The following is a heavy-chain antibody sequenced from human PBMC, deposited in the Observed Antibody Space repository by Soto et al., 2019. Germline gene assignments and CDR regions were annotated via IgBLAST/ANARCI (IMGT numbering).Heavy chain of an antibody. V-gene: IGHV3-23*04. CDR2: VSGGGTST. J-gene: IGHJ6*02. D-gene: IGHD1-26*01. CDR1: GFSFGGYA. CDR3: AKWGGYYAYYSEMDV. Sequence: EVQLVESGGDFVQPGGSLRLSCAGYGFSFGGYAMSCVRQAPGKGLEWISGVSGGGTSTYYAGSVKGRFTISRDSSVVYLQMNSLRADDTAVYYCAKWGGYYAYYSEMDVWGRGTTVTVSS.